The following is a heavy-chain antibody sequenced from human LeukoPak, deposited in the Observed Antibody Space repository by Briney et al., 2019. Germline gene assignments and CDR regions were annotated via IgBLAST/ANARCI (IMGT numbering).Heavy chain of an antibody. D-gene: IGHD3-22*01. CDR2: ISAYNGNT. CDR1: GYTFIRYG. V-gene: IGHV1-18*01. Sequence: ASVKVSCKASGYTFIRYGISWVRQAPGQGLEWMGWISAYNGNTNYAQKLQGRVTMTTDTSTSTAYMELRSLRSDDTAVYYCAAYSYYYDSSGIRDWGQGTLVTVSS. CDR3: AAYSYYYDSSGIRD. J-gene: IGHJ4*02.